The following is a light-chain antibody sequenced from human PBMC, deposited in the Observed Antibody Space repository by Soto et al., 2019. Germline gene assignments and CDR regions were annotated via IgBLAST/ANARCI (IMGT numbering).Light chain of an antibody. CDR1: QSVSRSY. Sequence: EIVLTQSPGTLSLSPGERATLSCRASQSVSRSYLAWYQQKPGQAPRLLIYGASSRATGIPDRFSGSGSGTDFNLTISRLEPEDFAGYYCQQYGSSPPWTFGQGTQVEIK. CDR2: GAS. V-gene: IGKV3-20*01. CDR3: QQYGSSPPWT. J-gene: IGKJ1*01.